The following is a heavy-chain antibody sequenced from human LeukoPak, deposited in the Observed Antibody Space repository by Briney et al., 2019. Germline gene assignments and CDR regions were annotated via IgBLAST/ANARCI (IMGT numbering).Heavy chain of an antibody. Sequence: SETLSLTCTVSGGSISSYYWSWIRQPPGKGLEWIGYFYYSGSTDYNPSLKSRVTISVDTSKNQFSLKLSSVTAADTAVYYCARLGGIVPNNYYFAYWGQGTLVTVSS. CDR1: GGSISSYY. J-gene: IGHJ4*02. V-gene: IGHV4-59*08. CDR3: ARLGGIVPNNYYFAY. D-gene: IGHD1-20*01. CDR2: FYYSGST.